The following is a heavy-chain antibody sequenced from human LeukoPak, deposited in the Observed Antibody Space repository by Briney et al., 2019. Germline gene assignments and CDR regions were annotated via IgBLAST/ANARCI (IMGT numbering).Heavy chain of an antibody. V-gene: IGHV4-39*02. D-gene: IGHD2-2*03. CDR1: CDSINIGIYH. J-gene: IGHJ4*02. CDR2: IQYSESP. Sequence: AETLSLPCSVSCDSINIGIYHDRWVPQPEGKGLECIGSIQYSESPYYNPSVKSRIPISLDLSKNHSSLKPNSVTAGDTAVYYCARDGYHWGQGTLVTVSS. CDR3: ARDGYH.